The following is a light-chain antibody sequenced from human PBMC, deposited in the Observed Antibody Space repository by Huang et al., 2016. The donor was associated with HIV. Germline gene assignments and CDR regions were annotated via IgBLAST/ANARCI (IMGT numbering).Light chain of an antibody. J-gene: IGKJ1*01. Sequence: EIVLTQSPGILSLSPGERATLACRASQSLSNYHLAWYHQKAGQAPRRLIYGASSRASGSPDRFSASGSGTDFTLTISRLEPEDFAMYHCQYYGSSPTWTFGQGTKVEI. CDR3: QYYGSSPTWT. CDR1: QSLSNYH. CDR2: GAS. V-gene: IGKV3-20*01.